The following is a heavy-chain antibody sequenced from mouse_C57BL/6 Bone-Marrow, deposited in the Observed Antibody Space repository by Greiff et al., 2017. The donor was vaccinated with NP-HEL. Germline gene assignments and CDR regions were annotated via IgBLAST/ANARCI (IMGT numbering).Heavy chain of an antibody. CDR3: ARPPDYCGSSWWYFDV. CDR2: IHPNSGST. J-gene: IGHJ1*03. Sequence: VQLQQPGAELVKPGASVKLSCKASGYTFTSYWMHWVKQRPGQGLEWIGMIHPNSGSTNYNEKFKSKATLTVDKSSSTAYMQLSSLTSEDSAVYYCARPPDYCGSSWWYFDVWGTGTTVTVSS. D-gene: IGHD1-1*01. V-gene: IGHV1-64*01. CDR1: GYTFTSYW.